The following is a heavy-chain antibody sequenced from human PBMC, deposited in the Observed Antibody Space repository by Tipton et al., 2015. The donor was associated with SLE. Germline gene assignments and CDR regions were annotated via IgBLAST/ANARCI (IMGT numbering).Heavy chain of an antibody. CDR2: IYYSGST. V-gene: IGHV4-59*12. J-gene: IGHJ4*02. Sequence: TLSLTCTVSGGSISSYYWSWIRQPPGKGLEWIGYIYYSGSTNYNPSLKSRVTISVDRSKNQFSLKLSSVTAADTAVYYCARRMVFGGDYFDYWGQGTLVTVSS. CDR3: ARRMVFGGDYFDY. D-gene: IGHD3-10*02. CDR1: GGSISSYY.